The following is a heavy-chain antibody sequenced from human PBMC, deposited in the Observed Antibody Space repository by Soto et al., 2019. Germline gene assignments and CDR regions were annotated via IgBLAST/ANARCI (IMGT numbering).Heavy chain of an antibody. V-gene: IGHV1-69*01. CDR1: GYTFTAYQ. D-gene: IGHD6-19*01. CDR3: ARGGHSSGWYPDY. Sequence: QVQLVQSGAEVKKPGASVKVSCKASGYTFTAYQMHWVRQAPGQGLEWMGGIIPIFGTANYAQKFQARVTITADESTSTAYMELSSLRSEDTAVYYCARGGHSSGWYPDYWGQGTLVTVSS. CDR2: IIPIFGTA. J-gene: IGHJ4*02.